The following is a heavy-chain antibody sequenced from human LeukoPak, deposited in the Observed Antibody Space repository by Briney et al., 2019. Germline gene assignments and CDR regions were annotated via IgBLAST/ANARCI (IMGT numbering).Heavy chain of an antibody. J-gene: IGHJ4*02. D-gene: IGHD1-26*01. CDR1: GYTFTGYY. CDR2: INPNSGGT. V-gene: IGHV1-2*06. CDR3: ARGPGRIVGATTFNY. Sequence: GASVKASCKASGYTFTGYYMHWVRQAPGQGLEWMGRINPNSGGTNYAQKFQGRVTMTRDTSISTAYMELSRLRSDDTAVYYCARGPGRIVGATTFNYWGQGTLVTVSS.